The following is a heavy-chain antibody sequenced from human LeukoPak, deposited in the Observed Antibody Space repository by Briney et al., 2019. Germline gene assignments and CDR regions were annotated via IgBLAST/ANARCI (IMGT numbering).Heavy chain of an antibody. Sequence: GGSLRLSCAASGFTFSTYWMHWVRPAPGKGRVWVSRINPDGTTTSYADSVKGRFTISRDNAKDTVYLQMNSLRAEDTAVYYCARVSIGWYSFDYWGQGTLVTVSS. D-gene: IGHD6-19*01. V-gene: IGHV3-74*01. CDR1: GFTFSTYW. J-gene: IGHJ4*02. CDR2: INPDGTTT. CDR3: ARVSIGWYSFDY.